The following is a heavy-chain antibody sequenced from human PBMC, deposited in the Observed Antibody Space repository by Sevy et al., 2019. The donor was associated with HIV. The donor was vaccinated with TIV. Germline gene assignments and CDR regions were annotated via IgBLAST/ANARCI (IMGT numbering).Heavy chain of an antibody. CDR3: ASSDATSKFGYYYFAMDF. V-gene: IGHV3-48*02. D-gene: IGHD3-22*01. J-gene: IGHJ6*02. Sequence: GGSLRLSCAVSGFTFNTYNMNWVRQAPGKGLEWVSYISYTSTTIYYADSVRGRFTISRDNAKNPLYLQMNSLRDEDTAFYYCASSDATSKFGYYYFAMDFWGQGTSVTVSS. CDR1: GFTFNTYN. CDR2: ISYTSTTI.